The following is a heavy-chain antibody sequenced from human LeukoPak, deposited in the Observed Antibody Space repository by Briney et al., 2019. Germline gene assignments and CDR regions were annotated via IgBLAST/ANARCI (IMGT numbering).Heavy chain of an antibody. J-gene: IGHJ4*02. CDR1: GFTFSSYS. Sequence: GGSLRLSCAASGFTFSSYSMNWVRQAPGKGLEWASSISSSSSYIYYADSVKGRFTISRDNAKNSLYLQMNSLRAEDTAVYYCARDLTTVTTVWGQGTLVTVSS. D-gene: IGHD4-17*01. CDR2: ISSSSSYI. CDR3: ARDLTTVTTV. V-gene: IGHV3-21*01.